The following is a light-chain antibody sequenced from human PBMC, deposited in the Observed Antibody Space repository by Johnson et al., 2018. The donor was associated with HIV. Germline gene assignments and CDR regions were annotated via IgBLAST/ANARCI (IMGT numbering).Light chain of an antibody. Sequence: QSVLTQPPSVSAAPGQKVTISCSGSSSNIGNNYVSWYQQFPGTAPKLLIYDNNKRPSGIPDRFSGSKSGTSATLGITGLQTGDEADYYCGTWDSSLSAYVFATETKVTVL. V-gene: IGLV1-51*01. CDR3: GTWDSSLSAYV. J-gene: IGLJ1*01. CDR1: SSNIGNNY. CDR2: DNN.